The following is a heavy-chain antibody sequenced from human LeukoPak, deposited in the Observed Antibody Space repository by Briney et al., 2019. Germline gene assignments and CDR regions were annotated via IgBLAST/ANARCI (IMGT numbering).Heavy chain of an antibody. D-gene: IGHD3-10*01. CDR1: GYTFTGYY. J-gene: IGHJ5*02. Sequence: ASVKVSCKASGYTFTGYYMHWVRQAPGQGLEWMGWINPNSGGTNYAQKFQGRVTMTRDTSISTAYTELSRLRSDDTAVYYCAREAITMVRGVITPTNWFDPWGQGTLVTVSS. V-gene: IGHV1-2*02. CDR2: INPNSGGT. CDR3: AREAITMVRGVITPTNWFDP.